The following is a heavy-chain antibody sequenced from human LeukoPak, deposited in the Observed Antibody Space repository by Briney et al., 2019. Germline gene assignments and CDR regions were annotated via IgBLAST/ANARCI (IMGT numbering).Heavy chain of an antibody. CDR2: INTDGTVT. CDR1: GFTFSKYL. J-gene: IGHJ4*02. Sequence: GGSLRLSCSASGFTFSKYLMLWVRQAPGKGLESVSRINTDGTVTTYADSVKGRFTDSRDNADNTMFLQMNSVRDEDTAVYYCATKKWLAPPPDSWGEGTPVTVSS. D-gene: IGHD6-19*01. CDR3: ATKKWLAPPPDS. V-gene: IGHV3-74*01.